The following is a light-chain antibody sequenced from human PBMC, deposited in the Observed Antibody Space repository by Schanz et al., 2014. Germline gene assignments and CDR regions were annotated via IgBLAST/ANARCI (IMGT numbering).Light chain of an antibody. J-gene: IGKJ1*01. CDR3: QQCYSHPT. CDR2: DAS. V-gene: IGKV1-5*01. Sequence: DIQMTQSPSTLSASVGDRVTITCRASQTISTWLAWYQQKPGKAPKLLIYDASTLKSGVPSRFSGSRSGTEFTLTITSLQPEDVATYYCQQCYSHPTFGQGTKVEIK. CDR1: QTISTW.